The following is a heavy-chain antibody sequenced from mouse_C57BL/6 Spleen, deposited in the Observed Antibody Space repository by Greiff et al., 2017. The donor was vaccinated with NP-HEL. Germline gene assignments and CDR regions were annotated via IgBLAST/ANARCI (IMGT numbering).Heavy chain of an antibody. D-gene: IGHD1-1*01. Sequence: EVMLVESGGGLVQPKGSLKLSCAASGFTFNTYAMHWVRQAPGKGLEWVARIRSKSSNYATYYADSVKDSFTIPRDDSQSMLYLHMHNLNTEDTARYKCVRDGSYGYFDVWGTGTTVTVSS. J-gene: IGHJ1*03. CDR3: VRDGSYGYFDV. V-gene: IGHV10-3*01. CDR1: GFTFNTYA. CDR2: IRSKSSNYAT.